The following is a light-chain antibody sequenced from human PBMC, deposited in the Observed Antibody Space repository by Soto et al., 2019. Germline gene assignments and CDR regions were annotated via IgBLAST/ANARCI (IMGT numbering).Light chain of an antibody. Sequence: DLVLTQSPDSLAVSLGERATINCKSSQSVLYSSNNKNYLAWYQQKPGRAPKLLIYDASTLESGVPSRFSGSGSETEFTLTTSRLQPDDFATYFCHSRAFGQGTRLEI. CDR1: QSVLYSSNNKNY. CDR2: DAS. V-gene: IGKV4-1*01. J-gene: IGKJ5*01. CDR3: HSRA.